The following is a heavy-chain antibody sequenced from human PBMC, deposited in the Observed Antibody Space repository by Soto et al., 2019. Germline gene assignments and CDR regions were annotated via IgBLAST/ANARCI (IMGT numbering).Heavy chain of an antibody. CDR1: GFTFSSYA. J-gene: IGHJ4*02. D-gene: IGHD3-9*01. CDR3: AKDQDVLRYFDWFTNEYYFDY. CDR2: ISGSGGST. Sequence: GGSLRLSCAASGFTFSSYAMSWVRQAPGKGLEWVSAISGSGGSTYYADSVKGRFTISRDNSKNTLYLQMNSLRAEDTAVYYCAKDQDVLRYFDWFTNEYYFDYWGQGTLVTVSS. V-gene: IGHV3-23*01.